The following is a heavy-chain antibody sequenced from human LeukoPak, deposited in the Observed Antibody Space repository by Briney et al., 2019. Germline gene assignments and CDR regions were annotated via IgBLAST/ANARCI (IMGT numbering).Heavy chain of an antibody. V-gene: IGHV1-18*01. CDR3: ARAKLLLLPRDY. D-gene: IGHD3-10*01. CDR1: GYTFTSYG. CDR2: ISAYTGNT. Sequence: RASVKVSCKASGYTFTSYGISWVRQAPGQGLEWMGWISAYTGNTNYAQKLQGRVTMTTDTFTSSAYMELRSLRSDDTAVYYCARAKLLLLPRDYWGQGTLVTVSS. J-gene: IGHJ4*02.